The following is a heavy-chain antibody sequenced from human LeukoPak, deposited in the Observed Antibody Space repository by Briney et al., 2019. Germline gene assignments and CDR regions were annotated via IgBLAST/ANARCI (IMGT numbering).Heavy chain of an antibody. CDR1: GYTFTGYY. Sequence: ASVKVSCKASGYTFTGYYMHWVRQAPGQGLEWMGWINPNSGGTNYAQKFQGRATMTRDTSISTAYMELSRLRSDDTAVYYCARDLTPDTATDYWGQGTLVTVSS. J-gene: IGHJ4*02. CDR2: INPNSGGT. CDR3: ARDLTPDTATDY. D-gene: IGHD5-18*01. V-gene: IGHV1-2*02.